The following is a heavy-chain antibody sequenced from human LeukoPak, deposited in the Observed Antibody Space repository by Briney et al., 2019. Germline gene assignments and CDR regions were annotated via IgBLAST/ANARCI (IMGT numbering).Heavy chain of an antibody. V-gene: IGHV4-31*03. CDR1: GGSISSGSYY. J-gene: IGHJ2*01. Sequence: SETLSLTCTVSGGSISSGSYYWSWLRQHPGKGLEWIGYIYYSGSTYYNPSLKSRVTISVDTSKNQFSLKLSSVTAADTAVYYCARGRIHHVRYFDLWGRGTLVTVSS. D-gene: IGHD6-6*01. CDR3: ARGRIHHVRYFDL. CDR2: IYYSGST.